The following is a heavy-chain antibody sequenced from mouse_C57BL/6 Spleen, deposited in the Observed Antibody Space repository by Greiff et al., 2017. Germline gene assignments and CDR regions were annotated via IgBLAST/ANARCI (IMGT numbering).Heavy chain of an antibody. V-gene: IGHV3-6*01. Sequence: VQLKDSGPGLVKPSQSLSLTCSVTGYSITSGYYWNWIRQFPGNKLEWMGYISYDGSNNYNPSLKNRISITRDTSKHQFFLKLKSVTTEDTATDYCARDGIYDGNSGAAYWGQGTLVTVSA. CDR3: ARDGIYDGNSGAAY. CDR1: GYSITSGYY. D-gene: IGHD2-1*01. CDR2: ISYDGSN. J-gene: IGHJ3*01.